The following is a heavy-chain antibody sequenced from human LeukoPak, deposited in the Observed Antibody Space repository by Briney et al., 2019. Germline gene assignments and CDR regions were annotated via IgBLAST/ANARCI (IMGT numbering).Heavy chain of an antibody. J-gene: IGHJ4*02. CDR2: ISGSDAGT. D-gene: IGHD2-15*01. Sequence: GGSLRLSCAASGFTFNNYAMSWVRQAPGKGLEWVSAISGSDAGTYYAASVKGRFTISRDNSKNTLYLQMNSLRAKDAAVYYCAKAPLGRCTGVICYYFDYWGEGTLVTVSS. V-gene: IGHV3-23*01. CDR3: AKAPLGRCTGVICYYFDY. CDR1: GFTFNNYA.